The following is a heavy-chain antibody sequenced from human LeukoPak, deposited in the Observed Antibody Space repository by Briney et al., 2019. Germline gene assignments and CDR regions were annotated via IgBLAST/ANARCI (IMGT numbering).Heavy chain of an antibody. V-gene: IGHV3-30*02. CDR1: GFTFSSYG. CDR3: AKDLRYSSSSGAFDI. CDR2: IRYDGSNK. J-gene: IGHJ3*02. D-gene: IGHD6-6*01. Sequence: GGSLRLSCAAPGFTFSSYGMHWVRQAPGRGLEWVAFIRYDGSNKYYADSVKGRFTISRDNSKNTLYLQMNSLRAADTALYYCAKDLRYSSSSGAFDIWGQGTMVTVSS.